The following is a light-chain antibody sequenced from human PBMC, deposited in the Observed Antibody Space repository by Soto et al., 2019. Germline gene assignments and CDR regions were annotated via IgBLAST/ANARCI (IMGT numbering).Light chain of an antibody. CDR1: QSISTY. CDR2: AAS. J-gene: IGKJ4*01. V-gene: IGKV1-39*01. CDR3: QHGYSPPLT. Sequence: DIQMTQSPSSLSASVGDRVTITCRASQSISTYLHWYQQKPGKAPNLLIYAASTLQSGVPSRISGSGSGTDFTLTISSLQPEDFATYFCQHGYSPPLTDGGGTKVDIK.